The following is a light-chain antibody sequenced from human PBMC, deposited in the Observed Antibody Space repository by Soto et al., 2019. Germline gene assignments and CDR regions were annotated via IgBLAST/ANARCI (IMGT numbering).Light chain of an antibody. CDR1: QTVSGNY. CDR2: GAS. Sequence: EIVLTQSPGTLSLSPGERVTLSCRASQTVSGNYLAWYQQKPGQPPRLLIYGASSRAKGIPDRFSGSGYETDFTLTISRLEPEDFAVYYCQQYGNSLTWTFGQGTKVDIK. CDR3: QQYGNSLTWT. V-gene: IGKV3-20*01. J-gene: IGKJ1*01.